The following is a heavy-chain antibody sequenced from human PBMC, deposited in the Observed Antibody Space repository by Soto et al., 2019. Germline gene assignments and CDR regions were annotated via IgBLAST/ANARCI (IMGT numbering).Heavy chain of an antibody. CDR2: ILYSGDT. J-gene: IGHJ3*02. CDR1: GGSISDYY. CDR3: ARDIGYYYAISGSIAFDI. V-gene: IGHV4-59*01. D-gene: IGHD3-22*01. Sequence: TLSLTCTVSGGSISDYYWSWIRQPPGKGLEWIGNILYSGDTKYNSPLKSRVTISVDTSKNQFSLKLSSVTAADTAIYYCARDIGYYYAISGSIAFDIWGQGTMVTVS.